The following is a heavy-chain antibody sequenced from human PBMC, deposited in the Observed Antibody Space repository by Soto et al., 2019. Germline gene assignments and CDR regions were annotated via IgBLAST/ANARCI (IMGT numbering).Heavy chain of an antibody. J-gene: IGHJ4*02. CDR3: ARDDYYDSSGYLAPLDY. V-gene: IGHV3-21*05. D-gene: IGHD3-22*01. CDR1: GFTFSSYS. Sequence: GGSLRLSCAASGFTFSSYSMNWVRQAPGKGLEWVSFISSSSSYIYYADSVKGRFTISRDNAKNSLFLQMNSLRAEDTAVYYCARDDYYDSSGYLAPLDYWGQGTLVTLSS. CDR2: ISSSSSYI.